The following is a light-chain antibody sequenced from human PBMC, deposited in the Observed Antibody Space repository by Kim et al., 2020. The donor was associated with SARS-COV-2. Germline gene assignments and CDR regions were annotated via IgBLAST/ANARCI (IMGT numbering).Light chain of an antibody. CDR3: SSHTNSRILI. V-gene: IGLV2-18*02. CDR2: EVN. CDR1: NG. Sequence: NGVSWYQQPPGTAPKLLIYEVNNRPSGVPYRFYGSRSGNTASLTISGLQADDEGDYYCSSHTNSRILIFGGGTQLTVL. J-gene: IGLJ2*01.